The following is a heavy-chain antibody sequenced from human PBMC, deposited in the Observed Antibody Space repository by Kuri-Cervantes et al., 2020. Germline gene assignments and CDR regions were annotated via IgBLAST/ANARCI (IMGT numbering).Heavy chain of an antibody. Sequence: GGSLRLSCAASGFTFSSYGMHWVRQAPGKGLEWVAVISYGGSNKYYADSVKGRFTISRDNSKNTLYLQMNSLRAEDTAVYYCARTLHYDFWSPIRGMGYWGQGTLVTVSS. CDR2: ISYGGSNK. CDR3: ARTLHYDFWSPIRGMGY. V-gene: IGHV3-30*03. J-gene: IGHJ4*02. CDR1: GFTFSSYG. D-gene: IGHD3-3*01.